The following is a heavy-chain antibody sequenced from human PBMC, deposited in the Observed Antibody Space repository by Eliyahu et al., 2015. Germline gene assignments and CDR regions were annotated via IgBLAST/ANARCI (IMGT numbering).Heavy chain of an antibody. V-gene: IGHV4-39*01. CDR2: IYYSGST. CDR1: GGSISSXSYY. Sequence: QLQLQESGPGLMKPSETLSLXCTVSGGSISSXSYYWGWIRXPPGKGLEWIGSIYYSGSTYYNPSLKSRXTISVDTSKNQFSLKLSSVTAADTAVYYCARRRRARFSIVVVQTVDHYYFDYWGQGTLVTVSS. D-gene: IGHD3-22*01. J-gene: IGHJ4*02. CDR3: ARRRRARFSIVVVQTVDHYYFDY.